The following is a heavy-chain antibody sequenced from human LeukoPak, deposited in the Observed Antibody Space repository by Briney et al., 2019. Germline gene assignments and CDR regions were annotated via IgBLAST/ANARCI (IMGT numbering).Heavy chain of an antibody. CDR3: GRDAWDSSSSRWAGMDV. D-gene: IGHD6-6*01. CDR2: TRNKANNYTT. Sequence: GGSLRLSCAASGFTFSDHYMDWVRQAPGKGLEWVGRTRNKANNYTTEYAASVKGRFTISRDDSKNSVDLQMNSLKTEDTAVYYCGRDAWDSSSSRWAGMDVWGQGTTVSVSS. J-gene: IGHJ6*02. V-gene: IGHV3-72*01. CDR1: GFTFSDHY.